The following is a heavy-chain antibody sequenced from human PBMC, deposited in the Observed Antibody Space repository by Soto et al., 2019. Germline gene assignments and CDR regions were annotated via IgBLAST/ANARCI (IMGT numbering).Heavy chain of an antibody. D-gene: IGHD2-8*01. V-gene: IGHV4-34*01. CDR2: INHSGST. CDR3: ARGGVLGYY. CDR1: GGSFSGYY. J-gene: IGHJ4*02. Sequence: QVQLQQWGAGLLKPSETLSLTCAVYGGSFSGYYWSWIRQPPGKGLEWIGEINHSGSTNYNPSLQSRVTISVDTSKNQYSLKLSYVTAADTAVYYCARGGVLGYYWGQGTLVTVSS.